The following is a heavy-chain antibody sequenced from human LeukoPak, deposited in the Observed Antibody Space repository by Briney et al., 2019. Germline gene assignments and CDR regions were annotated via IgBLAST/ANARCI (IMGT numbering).Heavy chain of an antibody. CDR2: ISAYNGNT. CDR1: GGTFSSYA. V-gene: IGHV1-18*01. J-gene: IGHJ6*02. D-gene: IGHD3-3*01. Sequence: ASVKVSCKASGGTFSSYAISWVRQAPGQGLEWMGWISAYNGNTNYAQKLQGRVTMTTDTSTSTAYMELRSLRSDDTAVYYCAGDSRIDSWSGYSRIYYYGMDVWGQGTTVTVSS. CDR3: AGDSRIDSWSGYSRIYYYGMDV.